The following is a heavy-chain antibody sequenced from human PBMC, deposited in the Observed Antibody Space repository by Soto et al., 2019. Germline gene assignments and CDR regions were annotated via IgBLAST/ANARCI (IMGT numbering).Heavy chain of an antibody. CDR2: IYYNGST. J-gene: IGHJ3*02. CDR1: GGSISSTSHY. D-gene: IGHD2-21*02. V-gene: IGHV4-39*01. CDR3: ARHGAYCTADCYTGSDAFDI. Sequence: QLHLQESGPGLLKPSDTLSLSCTVSGGSISSTSHYWGWIRQPPGKGLEWIGSIYYNGSTYFKPSLQRRVTISLDTSKAKFSLKLSSVTAADSAVYYCARHGAYCTADCYTGSDAFDIWGQGTMVTVSS.